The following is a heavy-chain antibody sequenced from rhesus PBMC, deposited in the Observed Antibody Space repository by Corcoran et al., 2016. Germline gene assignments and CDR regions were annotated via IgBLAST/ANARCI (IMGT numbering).Heavy chain of an antibody. CDR3: AKDQCSGIYCYFDY. CDR1: GFTLSSYG. V-gene: IGHV3S5*01. J-gene: IGHJ4*01. Sequence: EVQLVETGGGLVQPGGSLKLSCAASGFTLSSYGMRWVRQAPGKGLEWVSAINSGVGSTYHADSVKGRFTISRDNSKNTLSLQMNSLRAEDTAVYYCAKDQCSGIYCYFDYWGQGVLVTVSS. D-gene: IGHD2-27*01. CDR2: INSGVGST.